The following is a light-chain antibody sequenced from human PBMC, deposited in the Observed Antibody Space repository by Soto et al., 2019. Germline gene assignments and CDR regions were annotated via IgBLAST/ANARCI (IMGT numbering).Light chain of an antibody. CDR2: GAS. Sequence: VLTQSPGTLSLSPGERATLSCRASQSVSSTYLAWYQQKPGQAPRLLIYGASSRATGIPDRFSGSGSGTDFTLTISRMEPEDFAVYYCQQFGSSPRTFGQGPKVDIK. CDR1: QSVSSTY. CDR3: QQFGSSPRT. V-gene: IGKV3-20*01. J-gene: IGKJ1*01.